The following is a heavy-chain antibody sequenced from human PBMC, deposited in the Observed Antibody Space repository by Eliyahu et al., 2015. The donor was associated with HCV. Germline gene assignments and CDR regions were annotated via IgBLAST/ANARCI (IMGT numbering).Heavy chain of an antibody. V-gene: IGHV4-59*01. CDR2: IYYSEGT. D-gene: IGHD2-2*01. Sequence: QVQLQESGPGLVKPSETLSLTXTVSGASISSYYWSWIRQPPGKGLEWIGYIYYSEGTNYNPSLKSRVTISVDASQNQFSLKLSSVTAADTAVYYCARSFCSSTDCYPFDYWGQGTLLTVSS. CDR3: ARSFCSSTDCYPFDY. J-gene: IGHJ4*02. CDR1: GASISSYY.